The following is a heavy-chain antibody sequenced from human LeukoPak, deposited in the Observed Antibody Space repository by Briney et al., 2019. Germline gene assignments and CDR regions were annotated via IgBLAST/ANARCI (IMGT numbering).Heavy chain of an antibody. CDR1: GFTFSSYW. CDR2: INSDGSST. V-gene: IGHV3-74*01. CDR3: ARVPPDYYYYYGMDV. J-gene: IGHJ6*02. Sequence: PGGSLRLSCAASGFTFSSYWMHWVRQAPGEGLVWVSRINSDGSSTSYADSVKGRFTISRDNAKNTLYLQMNSLRAEDTAVYYCARVPPDYYYYYGMDVWGQGTTVTVSS.